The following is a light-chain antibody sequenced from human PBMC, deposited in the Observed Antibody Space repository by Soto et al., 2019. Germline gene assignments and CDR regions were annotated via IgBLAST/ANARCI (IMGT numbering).Light chain of an antibody. V-gene: IGKV3-15*01. CDR2: GAS. CDR3: QQYNNWPLT. CDR1: QSVSSN. J-gene: IGKJ4*01. Sequence: EIVMTQSPATLSVSPGERATLSCRASQSVSSNVAWYQQKPGRAPRLLIYGASTRATGIPARFSGSGSGTEFTHTIRSLQSEDFAVYYCQQYNNWPLTVGGGTKVDSK.